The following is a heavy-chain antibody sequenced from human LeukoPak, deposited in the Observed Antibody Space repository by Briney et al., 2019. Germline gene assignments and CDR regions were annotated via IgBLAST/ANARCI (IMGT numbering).Heavy chain of an antibody. Sequence: GGSLRLSCAASGFTFSSYGMHWVRQAPGKGLEWVAVISYDGSNKYYADSVKGRFTISRDNSKNTLYLQMNSLRAEDTAVYYCAKSLLKTYYYGSGSKPHNYYYYYMDVWGKGTTVTIS. J-gene: IGHJ6*03. CDR2: ISYDGSNK. V-gene: IGHV3-30*18. CDR1: GFTFSSYG. CDR3: AKSLLKTYYYGSGSKPHNYYYYYMDV. D-gene: IGHD3-10*01.